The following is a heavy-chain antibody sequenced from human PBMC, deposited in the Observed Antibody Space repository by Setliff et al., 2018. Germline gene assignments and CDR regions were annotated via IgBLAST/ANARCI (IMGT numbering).Heavy chain of an antibody. CDR3: ARGCAAGACYSDYYYYMDV. D-gene: IGHD2-15*01. Sequence: SETLSLTCTVSSGSIINYYWSWIRQPPGRPLEWIGYIKNDGTTDYNPSLDSRVTMSVDTSKNQFSLKLKSVTAADTAMSYCARGCAAGACYSDYYYYMDVWGKGTTVTVSS. CDR1: SGSIINYY. CDR2: IKNDGTT. V-gene: IGHV4-59*01. J-gene: IGHJ6*03.